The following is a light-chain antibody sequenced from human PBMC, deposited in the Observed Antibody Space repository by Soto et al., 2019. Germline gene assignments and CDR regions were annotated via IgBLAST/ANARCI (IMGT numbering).Light chain of an antibody. V-gene: IGKV1D-12*01. J-gene: IGKJ5*01. CDR3: QQANSFPIT. Sequence: DIRMTQSPSSVSASIGDRVTITCRASQGIRSFLAWYQQKPGKAPNLLISVASSLQSGVPSRFSGSGTGTDVTLTISSLQPEDFATYYCQQANSFPITFGQGTRLEIK. CDR1: QGIRSF. CDR2: VAS.